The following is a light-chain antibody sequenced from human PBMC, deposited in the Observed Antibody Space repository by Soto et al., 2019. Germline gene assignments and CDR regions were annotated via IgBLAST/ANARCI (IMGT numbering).Light chain of an antibody. CDR3: HQYASSPQT. V-gene: IGKV3-20*01. CDR2: DAS. CDR1: QSVAKNY. Sequence: EIVLTQSPGTLSLSPGERATLSCRASQSVAKNYLAWYQQEPGQAPRLLIYDASTRATGISDRFSGSGSGTDFTLTISRLEPEDFAVYYCHQYASSPQTFGQGTKVEIK. J-gene: IGKJ1*01.